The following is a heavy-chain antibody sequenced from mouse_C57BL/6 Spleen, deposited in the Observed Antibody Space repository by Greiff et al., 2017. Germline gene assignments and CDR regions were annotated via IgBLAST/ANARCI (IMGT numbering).Heavy chain of an antibody. CDR3: ARSIYYGYYVYYFDY. V-gene: IGHV1-20*01. Sequence: VQLQQSGPELVKPGDSVKISCKASGYSFTGYFMNWVMQSHGKSLEWIGHINPYNGDTFYNQKFKGKATLTVDKSSSTAHMELRSLTSEDSAVYYCARSIYYGYYVYYFDYWGQGTTLTVSS. CDR2: INPYNGDT. J-gene: IGHJ2*01. CDR1: GYSFTGYF. D-gene: IGHD2-3*01.